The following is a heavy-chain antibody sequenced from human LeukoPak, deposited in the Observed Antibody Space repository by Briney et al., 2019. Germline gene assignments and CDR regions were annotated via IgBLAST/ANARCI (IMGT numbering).Heavy chain of an antibody. CDR1: GDTFSSYA. D-gene: IGHD3-22*01. CDR2: IIPIFGTA. Sequence: GSSVKVSCKASGDTFSSYAISWVRQAPGQGLEWMGGIIPIFGTANYAQKFQGRVTITTDESTSTAYMELSSLRSEDTAVYYCARGKIDDSSGYYQLDYYYYMDVWGKGTTVTVSS. CDR3: ARGKIDDSSGYYQLDYYYYMDV. J-gene: IGHJ6*03. V-gene: IGHV1-69*05.